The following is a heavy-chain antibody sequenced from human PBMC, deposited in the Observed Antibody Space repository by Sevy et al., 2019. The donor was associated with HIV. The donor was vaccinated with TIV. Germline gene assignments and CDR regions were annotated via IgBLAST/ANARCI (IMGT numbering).Heavy chain of an antibody. D-gene: IGHD1-7*01. J-gene: IGHJ4*02. Sequence: GGSLRLSCAASGFTFSDYGMHWVRQAPGKGLEWVAVIWSDGSNKYYGDSVKGRFTISRDSSKNTLFLQMNRLGVDDTAVYYCAREERSGTTTSFDYWGQGALVTVSS. V-gene: IGHV3-33*01. CDR2: IWSDGSNK. CDR3: AREERSGTTTSFDY. CDR1: GFTFSDYG.